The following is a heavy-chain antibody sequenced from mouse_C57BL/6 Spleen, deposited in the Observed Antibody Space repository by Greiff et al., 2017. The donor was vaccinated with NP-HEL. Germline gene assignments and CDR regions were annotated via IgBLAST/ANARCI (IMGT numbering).Heavy chain of an antibody. CDR2: LYPYNGVS. V-gene: IGHV1-31*01. Sequence: VQLQQSGPELVPPGASVKISCKASVYSFTGYYMHWVKPSHGNILDWIGYLYPYNGVSSSNQNFKGKSTVTVDNSSSTAYMGLRSLTSEDSAVYYWARRDYDGYFYAMDYWGQGTSVTVSS. D-gene: IGHD2-3*01. J-gene: IGHJ4*01. CDR1: VYSFTGYY. CDR3: ARRDYDGYFYAMDY.